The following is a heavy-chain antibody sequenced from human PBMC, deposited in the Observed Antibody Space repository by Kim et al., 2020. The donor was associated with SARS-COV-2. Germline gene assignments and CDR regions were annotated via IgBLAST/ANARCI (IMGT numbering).Heavy chain of an antibody. CDR2: IIPIFGTA. V-gene: IGHV1-69*13. CDR3: ARDQEISDAFDI. Sequence: SVKVSCKASGGTFSSYAISWVRQAPGQGLEWMGGIIPIFGTANYAQKFQGRVTITADESTSTAYMELSSLRSEDTAVYYCARDQEISDAFDIWGQGTMVTVSS. J-gene: IGHJ3*02. D-gene: IGHD2-15*01. CDR1: GGTFSSYA.